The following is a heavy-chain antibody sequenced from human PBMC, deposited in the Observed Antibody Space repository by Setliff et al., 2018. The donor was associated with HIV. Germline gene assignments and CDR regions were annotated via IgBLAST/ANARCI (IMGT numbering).Heavy chain of an antibody. J-gene: IGHJ5*01. CDR2: IKEDGSEK. CDR3: ARGEGGYTYENWFDS. CDR1: GFTFSSYS. V-gene: IGHV3-7*03. Sequence: GGSLRLSCAASGFTFSSYSMNWVRQAPGKGLEWVASIKEDGSEKYYVDSVKGRFTISRDNAKNSLFLQMNSLRVEDTAVYYCARGEGGYTYENWFDSWGQGTLVTVSS. D-gene: IGHD5-18*01.